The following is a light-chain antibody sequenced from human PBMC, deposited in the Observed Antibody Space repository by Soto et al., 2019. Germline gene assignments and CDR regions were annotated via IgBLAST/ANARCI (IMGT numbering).Light chain of an antibody. Sequence: DIVMTQSPDSLAVSLGERATINCKSSQSVLYSSNNKNYLDWYQQKSGQPPKLLIYWASTRASGVPDRFSGGAARTDFTITSSLLHAEYAAVYYCHQHDNPWTFGQGTKVEIK. CDR2: WAS. V-gene: IGKV4-1*01. J-gene: IGKJ1*01. CDR1: QSVLYSSNNKNY. CDR3: HQHDNPWT.